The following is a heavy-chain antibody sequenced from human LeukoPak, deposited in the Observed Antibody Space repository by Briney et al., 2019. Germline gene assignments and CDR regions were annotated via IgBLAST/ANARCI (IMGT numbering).Heavy chain of an antibody. V-gene: IGHV3-23*01. CDR1: EFSVGSNY. CDR3: AKANTYYYDSSGYLDY. CDR2: ISGSGGST. D-gene: IGHD3-22*01. Sequence: GGSLRLSCAASEFSVGSNYMTWVRQAPGKGLEWVSAISGSGGSTYYADSVKGRFTISRDNSKNTLYLQMNSLRAEDTAVYYCAKANTYYYDSSGYLDYWGQGTLVTVSS. J-gene: IGHJ4*02.